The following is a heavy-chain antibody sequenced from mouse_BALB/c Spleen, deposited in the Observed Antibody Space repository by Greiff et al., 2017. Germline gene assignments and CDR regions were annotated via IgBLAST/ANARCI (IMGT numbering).Heavy chain of an antibody. CDR2: IWAGGST. CDR1: GFSLTSYG. Sequence: QVQLQQSGPGLVAPSQSLSITCTVSGFSLTSYGVHWVRQPPGKGLEWLGVIWAGGSTNYNSALMSRLSISKDNSKSQVFLKMNSLQTDDTAMYYCARSQFITTVVALYYYAMDYWGQGTSVTVSS. V-gene: IGHV2-9*02. D-gene: IGHD1-1*01. CDR3: ARSQFITTVVALYYYAMDY. J-gene: IGHJ4*01.